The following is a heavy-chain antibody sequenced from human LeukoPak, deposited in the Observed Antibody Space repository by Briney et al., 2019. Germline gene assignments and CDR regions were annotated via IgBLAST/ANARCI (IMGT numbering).Heavy chain of an antibody. CDR1: GFIFSDYY. CDR3: AREGSRGIVATPFDY. CDR2: ISSSSYT. D-gene: IGHD5-12*01. Sequence: GGSLRLSCAASGFIFSDYYMSWVRQAPGKGLEWVSYISSSSYTNYADSVKGRFTISRDNAKNSLYLQMNSLRAEDTAVHYCAREGSRGIVATPFDYWGQGTLVTVSS. V-gene: IGHV3-11*06. J-gene: IGHJ4*02.